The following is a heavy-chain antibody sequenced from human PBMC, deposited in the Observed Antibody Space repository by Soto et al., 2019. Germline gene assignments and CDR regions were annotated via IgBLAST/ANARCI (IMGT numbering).Heavy chain of an antibody. J-gene: IGHJ4*02. Sequence: EVQLVESGGGLVQPGRSLRLSCAASGFTFDDYAMHWVRQAPGKGLEWVSRISWNSGSIGYADSVKGRFTISSDNAKNSLYLQMNSLRAEDTALYYCAKAVGSYGNFDYWGQGTMVTVSS. D-gene: IGHD5-18*01. V-gene: IGHV3-9*01. CDR3: AKAVGSYGNFDY. CDR1: GFTFDDYA. CDR2: ISWNSGSI.